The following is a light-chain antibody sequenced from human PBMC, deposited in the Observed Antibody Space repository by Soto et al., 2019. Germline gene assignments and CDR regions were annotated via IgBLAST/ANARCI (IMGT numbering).Light chain of an antibody. CDR1: SSDVGGYNY. CDR2: EVS. V-gene: IGLV2-14*01. CDR3: SSYTSSSTLV. J-gene: IGLJ1*01. Sequence: QSVLTQPASVSGSPGQSITIPCTGTSSDVGGYNYVSWYQQHPGKAPKLMIYEVSNRPSGVSNRFSGSKSGNTASLTISGLQAEDEADYYCSSYTSSSTLVFGTWTKGTVL.